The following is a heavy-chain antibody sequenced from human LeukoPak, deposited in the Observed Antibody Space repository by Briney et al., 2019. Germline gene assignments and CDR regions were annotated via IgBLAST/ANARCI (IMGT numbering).Heavy chain of an antibody. Sequence: GGSLRLSCAASGFTFTNYVMTWVRQAPGKGLEWVSGISVSGSNTYYADSVKGRFTISIDNSKDTLSLQMNSLRVEDSAIYYCASRKEYTVSSVYYWGRGILVTVSS. J-gene: IGHJ4*02. CDR2: ISVSGSNT. CDR3: ASRKEYTVSSVYY. V-gene: IGHV3-23*01. D-gene: IGHD5/OR15-5a*01. CDR1: GFTFTNYV.